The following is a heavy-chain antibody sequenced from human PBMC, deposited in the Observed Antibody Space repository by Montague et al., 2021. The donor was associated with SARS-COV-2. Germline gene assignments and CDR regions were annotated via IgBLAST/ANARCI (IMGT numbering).Heavy chain of an antibody. Sequence: SETLSLTCAVYGGSFSDNHWTWIRQSPSAGMELIWKINHGGSTKNNPSLKSRVTISIDTSKKQFSLELTSVTAADTAVYYCARGAPGYWGQGTLVTVSS. CDR3: ARGAPGY. CDR2: INHGGST. V-gene: IGHV4-34*01. CDR1: GGSFSDNH. J-gene: IGHJ4*02. D-gene: IGHD2-8*02.